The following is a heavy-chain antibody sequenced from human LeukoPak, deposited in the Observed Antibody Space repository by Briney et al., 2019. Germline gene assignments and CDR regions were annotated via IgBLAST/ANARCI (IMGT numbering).Heavy chain of an antibody. CDR1: GYTFTTYG. CDR3: ARDRWELLHSIDY. V-gene: IGHV1-18*01. Sequence: GASVKVSCKASGYTFTTYGISWVRQAPGQGLEWMGWISAYNGNTNYAQKLQGRVTMTTDTSTSTAYKELRSLRSDDTAVYYCARDRWELLHSIDYWGQGTLVTVSS. CDR2: ISAYNGNT. D-gene: IGHD1-26*01. J-gene: IGHJ4*02.